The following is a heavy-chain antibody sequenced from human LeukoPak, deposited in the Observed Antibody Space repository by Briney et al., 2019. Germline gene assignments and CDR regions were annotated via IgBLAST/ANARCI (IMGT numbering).Heavy chain of an antibody. Sequence: SETLSLTCTVSGGSISRYYWSWIRQPPGQGLEWMGYIYYSVSTNYNPSLKSRVTISVDKSNNQFSLKLSSVTAADTAVYYCARQVKQQLVLYYYYYMDVWGKGTTVTVSS. CDR1: GGSISRYY. CDR3: ARQVKQQLVLYYYYYMDV. J-gene: IGHJ6*03. CDR2: IYYSVST. D-gene: IGHD6-13*01. V-gene: IGHV4-59*08.